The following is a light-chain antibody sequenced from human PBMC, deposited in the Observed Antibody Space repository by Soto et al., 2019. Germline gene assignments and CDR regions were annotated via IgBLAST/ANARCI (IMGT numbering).Light chain of an antibody. CDR2: AAS. J-gene: IGKJ5*01. V-gene: IGKV1-16*02. CDR3: QQYYSFPPP. Sequence: DIQMTQSPSSLAASVGDRVTITCRASQGISTYLAWFQQKPGKAPKSLIFAASTLLGGVPSKFSGSGSGTDFSLTISSLQAEDVPTYYCQQYYSFPPPFGQGTRLQIK. CDR1: QGISTY.